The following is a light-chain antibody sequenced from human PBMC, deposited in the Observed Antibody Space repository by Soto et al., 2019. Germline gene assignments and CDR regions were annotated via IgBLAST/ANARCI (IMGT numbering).Light chain of an antibody. CDR3: QVWDDRRLQVV. J-gene: IGLJ3*02. CDR1: NIGYKR. CDR2: NDR. Sequence: SYELTQAPSVSVAPGQTARLTGGGDNIGYKRVHWYQQRPGQAPVLVVYNDRDRPSGIPELFSGSNSGNTATLSISRVEGGDEADYYCQVWDDRRLQVVFGGGTKVTV. V-gene: IGLV3-21*02.